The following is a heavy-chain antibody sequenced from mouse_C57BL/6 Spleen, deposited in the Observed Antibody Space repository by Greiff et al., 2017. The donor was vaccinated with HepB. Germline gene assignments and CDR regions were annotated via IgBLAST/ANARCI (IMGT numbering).Heavy chain of an antibody. CDR1: GYTFTSYW. Sequence: QVQLQQPGAELVRPGPSVKLSCKASGYTFTSYWMHWVKQRPGQGLEWIGVIDPSDSYTNYNQKFKGKATLTVDTSSSTAYMQLSSLTSEDSAVYYCAGIYYDYDGGFAYWGQGTLVTVSA. CDR3: AGIYYDYDGGFAY. V-gene: IGHV1-59*01. D-gene: IGHD2-4*01. CDR2: IDPSDSYT. J-gene: IGHJ3*01.